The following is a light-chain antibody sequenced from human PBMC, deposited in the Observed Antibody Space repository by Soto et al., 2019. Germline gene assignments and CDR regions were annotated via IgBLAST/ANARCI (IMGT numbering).Light chain of an antibody. Sequence: QPVLTQPPSASGTPGQRITISCSGSTSNIGNNYVYWYQQLPGMAPKLLIFGNNQRPSGVPDRFSGSKSGTSASLAISGLXXXXXXXYYCAAWDDSLSGVVFGGGTKLTVL. J-gene: IGLJ3*02. CDR2: GNN. CDR3: AAWDDSLSGVV. CDR1: TSNIGNNY. V-gene: IGLV1-47*01.